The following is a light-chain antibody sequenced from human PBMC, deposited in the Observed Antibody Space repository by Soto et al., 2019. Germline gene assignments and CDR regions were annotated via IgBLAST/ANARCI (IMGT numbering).Light chain of an antibody. Sequence: AIRMTQSPPSLSASTGATATLTCRASQGISSYLAWYQQKPGKAPKLLIYAASTLQSGVPSRFSGSGSGTDFTLTISCLQSEDFATYYCQQYYSYPWTFGQGTKVDIK. CDR3: QQYYSYPWT. CDR2: AAS. V-gene: IGKV1-8*01. J-gene: IGKJ1*01. CDR1: QGISSY.